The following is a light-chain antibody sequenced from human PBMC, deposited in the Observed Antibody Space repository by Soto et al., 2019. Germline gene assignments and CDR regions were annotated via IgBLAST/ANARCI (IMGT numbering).Light chain of an antibody. V-gene: IGKV1-39*01. J-gene: IGKJ4*01. CDR3: QQSYSTPRT. CDR2: AAS. CDR1: QTINRY. Sequence: DIQMTQSPSSLSASVGDRVTITCRASQTINRYLNWYQQKPGKAPKVLIYAASSLQSGVPLRFSGSGSGTDFTLTISSLQPEDFATYYCQQSYSTPRTFGGGTKVEIK.